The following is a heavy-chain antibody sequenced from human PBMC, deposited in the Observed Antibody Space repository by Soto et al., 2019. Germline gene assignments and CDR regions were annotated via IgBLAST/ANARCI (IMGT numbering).Heavy chain of an antibody. V-gene: IGHV4-4*07. CDR3: ARDYDVNTAVDYWYFDL. J-gene: IGHJ2*01. Sequence: QVQLQESGPRLVTPSGTLTLTCSVSGGSITNHYWGWIRQPPGKGLEFIGRIYPSGRAHYNPSLQDRATMSVDTSKNQFSLKVNSVTAADTAIYYCARDYDVNTAVDYWYFDLWGRGTLVTVSS. CDR1: GGSITNHY. CDR2: IYPSGRA. D-gene: IGHD5-18*01.